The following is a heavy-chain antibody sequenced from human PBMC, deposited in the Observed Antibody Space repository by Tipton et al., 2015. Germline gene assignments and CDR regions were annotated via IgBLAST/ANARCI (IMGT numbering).Heavy chain of an antibody. Sequence: QSGAEVKKPGASVKVSCKASGYTFSSYDINWVRQATGQGLEWMGWINVYNGNTNYAQKLQGRVTMTTDTSTNTAYMELRSLRSDDTAVYYCARVSYDFWSGFYLYYGMDVWGQGATVTVSS. J-gene: IGHJ6*02. CDR2: INVYNGNT. D-gene: IGHD3-3*01. CDR3: ARVSYDFWSGFYLYYGMDV. V-gene: IGHV1-18*01. CDR1: GYTFSSYD.